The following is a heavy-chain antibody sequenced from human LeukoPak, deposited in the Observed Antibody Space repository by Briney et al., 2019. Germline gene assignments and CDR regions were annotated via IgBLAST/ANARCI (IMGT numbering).Heavy chain of an antibody. CDR1: GGSISTNNW. CDR3: AKSGDYLWDY. D-gene: IGHD3-16*01. Sequence: SETLSLTCAVSGGSISTNNWWSWVRQPSGKGLGWIGEIYHTGSTNYSPSLRSRVTMSIDKSNNQFSLNLNSVTAADTAVYYCAKSGDYLWDYWGQGTLVTVSS. J-gene: IGHJ4*02. V-gene: IGHV4-4*02. CDR2: IYHTGST.